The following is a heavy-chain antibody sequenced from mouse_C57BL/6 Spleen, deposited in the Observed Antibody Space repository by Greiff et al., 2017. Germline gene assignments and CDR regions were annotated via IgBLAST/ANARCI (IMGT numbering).Heavy chain of an antibody. CDR1: GFSLTSYG. D-gene: IGHD2-3*01. V-gene: IGHV2-6-1*01. J-gene: IGHJ4*01. CDR2: IWSDGST. CDR3: ARQDDGYGYAMDY. Sequence: VMLVESGPGLVAPSQSLSITCTVSGFSLTSYGVHWVRQPPGKGLEWLVVIWSDGSTTYNSALKTRLSISKDNSKSQVFLKMNSLQTDDTAMYYCARQDDGYGYAMDYWGQGTSVTVSS.